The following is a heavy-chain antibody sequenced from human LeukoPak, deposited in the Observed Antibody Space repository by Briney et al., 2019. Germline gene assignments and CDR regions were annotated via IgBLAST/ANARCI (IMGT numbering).Heavy chain of an antibody. CDR1: GDSVSSNSVA. V-gene: IGHV6-1*01. CDR3: VRGAVVVLATMFDF. D-gene: IGHD2-15*01. CDR2: TYYRSKWFN. J-gene: IGHJ4*02. Sequence: SQTLSLTCAISGDSVSSNSVAWNWFRQSPSRGLEWLGRTYYRSKWFNGYAVSVTVKSRVTIYPDTSNNQFSLVLNSVTPEDTAVYYCVRGAVVVLATMFDFWGQGTLVTVSS.